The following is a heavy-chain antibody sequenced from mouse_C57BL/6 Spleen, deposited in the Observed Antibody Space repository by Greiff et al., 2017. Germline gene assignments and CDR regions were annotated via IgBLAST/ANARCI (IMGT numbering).Heavy chain of an antibody. D-gene: IGHD1-1*01. CDR1: GYNFTSYW. J-gene: IGHJ1*03. V-gene: IGHV1-69*01. CDR2: IDPSDSFT. CDR3: ARKDYGSSYGYFDV. Sequence: QVHVKQPGAELVMPGASVKLSCKASGYNFTSYWMHWVKQRPGQGLEWIGEIDPSDSFTNYNQKFKGKSTLTVDKSSSTAYMQLSSLTSEDSAVYYCARKDYGSSYGYFDVWGTGTTVTVSS.